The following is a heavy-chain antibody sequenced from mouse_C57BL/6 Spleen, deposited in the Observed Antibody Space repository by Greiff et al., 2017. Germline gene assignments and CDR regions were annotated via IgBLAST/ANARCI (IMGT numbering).Heavy chain of an antibody. CDR1: GYTFTSYW. CDR2: IDPSDSET. V-gene: IGHV1-52*01. CDR3: ARFYGSSAMDY. Sequence: VQLQQPGAELVRPGSSVKLSCKASGYTFTSYWMHWVKQRPIQGLEWIGNIDPSDSETHYNQKFKDKATLTVDKSSSTAYMQLSSLTSEDSAVYYCARFYGSSAMDYWGQGTSVTVSS. J-gene: IGHJ4*01. D-gene: IGHD1-1*01.